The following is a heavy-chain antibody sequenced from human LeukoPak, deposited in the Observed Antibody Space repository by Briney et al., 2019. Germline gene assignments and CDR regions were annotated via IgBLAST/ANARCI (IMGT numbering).Heavy chain of an antibody. J-gene: IGHJ2*01. D-gene: IGHD4-17*01. CDR2: ISGSGSST. V-gene: IGHV3-23*01. Sequence: GGSLRLSCAASGFTFSSYAMSWVRQVPGKGLEWVSAISGSGSSTYYADSVKGRFTISRDNSKNTLYLQMNSLRAEDTAVYYCAKALDYGDSIGWYFDLWGRGTLVTVSS. CDR3: AKALDYGDSIGWYFDL. CDR1: GFTFSSYA.